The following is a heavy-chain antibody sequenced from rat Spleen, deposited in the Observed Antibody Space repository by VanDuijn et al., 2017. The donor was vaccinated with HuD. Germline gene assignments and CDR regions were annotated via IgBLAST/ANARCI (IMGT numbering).Heavy chain of an antibody. CDR3: IRQVLLQWFDY. CDR2: VSSDGSRT. V-gene: IGHV5-29*01. D-gene: IGHD1-1*01. CDR1: GFTFSDHG. Sequence: EVQLVESGGGLVQPGRSLKVSCAASGFTFSDHGMAWVRQAPTKGLEWVATVSSDGSRTYYRDSVKGRFTLSRDNAKRTLYLQMDSLRSEDTATYFCIRQVLLQWFDYWGQGVMVTVSS. J-gene: IGHJ2*01.